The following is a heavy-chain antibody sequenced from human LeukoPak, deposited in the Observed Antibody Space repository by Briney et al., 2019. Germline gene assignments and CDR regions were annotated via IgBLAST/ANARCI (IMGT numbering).Heavy chain of an antibody. CDR1: GFTFSSYA. V-gene: IGHV3-30-3*01. CDR3: ARDLYYCSSTSCSDLPHY. D-gene: IGHD2-2*01. Sequence: PGGSLRLSCAASGFTFSSYAMHWVRQAPGKGLEWVAVISYDGSNKYYADSVKGRFTISRDNSKNTLYLQMNSLRAEDTAVYYCARDLYYCSSTSCSDLPHYWGQGTLVTVSS. J-gene: IGHJ4*02. CDR2: ISYDGSNK.